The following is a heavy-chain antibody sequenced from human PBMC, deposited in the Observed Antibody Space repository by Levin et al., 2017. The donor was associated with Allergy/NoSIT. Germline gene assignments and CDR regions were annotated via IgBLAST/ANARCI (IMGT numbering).Heavy chain of an antibody. CDR2: SSPYNGNT. D-gene: IGHD1-1*01. Sequence: ASVKVSCKASGYTFRRYGISWVRQAPGQGLEWMGWSSPYNGNTNYAQKLQGRVTMTTDTSTSTAYMELRSLRSDDTAVYFCARHCVAGTGEAFDIWGQGTRVTVSS. J-gene: IGHJ3*02. CDR1: GYTFRRYG. CDR3: ARHCVAGTGEAFDI. V-gene: IGHV1-18*01.